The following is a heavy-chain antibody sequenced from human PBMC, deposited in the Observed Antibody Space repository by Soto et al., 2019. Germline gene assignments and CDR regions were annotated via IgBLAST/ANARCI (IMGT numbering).Heavy chain of an antibody. J-gene: IGHJ6*02. CDR3: ARDTPDYYGSGSYYKSIYYYYGMDV. D-gene: IGHD3-10*01. CDR1: GFTFSSYA. Sequence: GGSLRLSCAASGFTFSSYAMHWVRQAPGKGLEWVAVISYDGSNKYYADSVKGRFTISRDNSKNTLYLQMNSLRAEDTAVDYCARDTPDYYGSGSYYKSIYYYYGMDVWGQGTTVTVSS. V-gene: IGHV3-30-3*01. CDR2: ISYDGSNK.